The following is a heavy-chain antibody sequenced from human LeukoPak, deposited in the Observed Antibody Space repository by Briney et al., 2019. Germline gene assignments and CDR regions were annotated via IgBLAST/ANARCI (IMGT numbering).Heavy chain of an antibody. J-gene: IGHJ5*02. CDR1: GYTFTSYD. Sequence: ASVKVSCKASGYTFTSYDINWVRQATGQGLEWMGWMNPNSGNTGYAQKFQGRVTMTRNTSISTAYMELSSLRSEDTAVYYWARGGVLWFGESYNWFDPWGQGTLVTVSS. D-gene: IGHD3-10*01. CDR2: MNPNSGNT. V-gene: IGHV1-8*01. CDR3: ARGGVLWFGESYNWFDP.